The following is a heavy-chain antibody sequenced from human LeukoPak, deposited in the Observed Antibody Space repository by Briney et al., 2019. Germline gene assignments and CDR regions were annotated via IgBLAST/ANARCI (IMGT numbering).Heavy chain of an antibody. CDR2: KYYSGST. J-gene: IGHJ4*02. Sequence: PSETLSLTCTVSGGSMTTRNYYWGWIRQSPGKGLEWIGHKYYSGSTYYNPSLKGRVSISVDTTIYQFSLSFSSVTAADTAVYYCARDRYIYGLTEYYFDYWGQGSLVTVSS. V-gene: IGHV4-39*07. D-gene: IGHD5-18*01. CDR3: ARDRYIYGLTEYYFDY. CDR1: GGSMTTRNYY.